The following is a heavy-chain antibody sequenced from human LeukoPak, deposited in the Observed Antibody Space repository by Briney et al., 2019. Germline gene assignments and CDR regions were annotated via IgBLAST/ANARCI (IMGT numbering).Heavy chain of an antibody. CDR3: ARDRGGDSSAYYFQY. CDR2: IKQDGSEK. D-gene: IGHD3-22*01. J-gene: IGHJ4*02. Sequence: GGPLRLSCAASGFTFSTYWMSWVRQAPGRGLEWVANIKQDGSEKYYVDSVKGRFTISRDNAKNSLYLQMNSLRAEDTAVYYCARDRGGDSSAYYFQYWGQGTLVTVSS. CDR1: GFTFSTYW. V-gene: IGHV3-7*04.